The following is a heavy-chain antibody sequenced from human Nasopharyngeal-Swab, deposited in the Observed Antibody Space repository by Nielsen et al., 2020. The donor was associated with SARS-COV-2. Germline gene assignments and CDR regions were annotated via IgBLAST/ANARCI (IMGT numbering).Heavy chain of an antibody. CDR3: ARGGRYCSSTSCYWPAYYYYYGMDV. D-gene: IGHD2-2*01. V-gene: IGHV3-23*01. J-gene: IGHJ6*02. CDR1: GFPFSRHD. CDR2: ISGGDVST. Sequence: GESLKISCAASGFPFSRHDMTWVRQAPGKGLEWVATISGGDVSTYYADSVTGRFTISRDNSKNTLYLQMNSLRAEDTAVYYCARGGRYCSSTSCYWPAYYYYYGMDVWGQGTTVTVSS.